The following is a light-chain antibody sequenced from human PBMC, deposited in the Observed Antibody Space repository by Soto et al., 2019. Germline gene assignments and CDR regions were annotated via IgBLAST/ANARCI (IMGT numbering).Light chain of an antibody. V-gene: IGLV2-14*01. CDR2: TVS. J-gene: IGLJ1*01. CDR3: SSFTNDSNYV. CDR1: SSDVGANIF. Sequence: QSALTQPASVSGSPGQSITISCTGTSSDVGANIFVSWYQQHPGKVPKLMIYTVSSRPSGVSQRFSGSKSGNTASLTISGLQAEDEADYYCSSFTNDSNYVLGNGTKVTVL.